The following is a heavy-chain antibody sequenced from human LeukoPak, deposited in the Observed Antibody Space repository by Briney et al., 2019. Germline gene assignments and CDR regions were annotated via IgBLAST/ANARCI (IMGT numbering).Heavy chain of an antibody. J-gene: IGHJ4*02. Sequence: SETLSLTCGVYGWPFSGYYWSWIRQPPGKGLEWIGEISHRGNTNYNPSLKSRVTISLDTSKKQFSLKLSSVTAADTAVYYCARGPSDPTDSSGWYIPFDYWGQGTLVTVSS. CDR3: ARGPSDPTDSSGWYIPFDY. CDR1: GWPFSGYY. D-gene: IGHD6-19*01. CDR2: ISHRGNT. V-gene: IGHV4-34*01.